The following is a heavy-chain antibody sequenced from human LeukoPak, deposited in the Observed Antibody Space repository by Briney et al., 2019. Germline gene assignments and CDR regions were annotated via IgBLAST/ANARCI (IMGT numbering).Heavy chain of an antibody. Sequence: GGSLRLSCAAPGFTFSRFWMSWVRQAPGKGLGWVSNIKEDGSEKYYVDSVKGRFTISRDNAKNSLYLQMSSLKAEEKAVYYCAKMVAGSPIDYWGQGTLVTVSS. V-gene: IGHV3-7*01. J-gene: IGHJ4*02. CDR2: IKEDGSEK. D-gene: IGHD2-15*01. CDR1: GFTFSRFW. CDR3: AKMVAGSPIDY.